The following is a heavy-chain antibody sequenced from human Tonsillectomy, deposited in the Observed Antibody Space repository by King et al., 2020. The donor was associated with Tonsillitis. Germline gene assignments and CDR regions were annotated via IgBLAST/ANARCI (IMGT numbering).Heavy chain of an antibody. D-gene: IGHD3-10*01. CDR1: GFTFGDFG. Sequence: VQLVESGGGLVKPGRSLRLSCAASGFTFGDFGMSWFRQAPGKGLEWVGLIRSEAYGGTTEYAASVKDRCTVSSDDSKSIAYLQMNSLKTEDTAVYFCTRDQRWFGAYGMDVWGQGTTVIVSS. CDR3: TRDQRWFGAYGMDV. J-gene: IGHJ6*02. V-gene: IGHV3-49*05. CDR2: IRSEAYGGTT.